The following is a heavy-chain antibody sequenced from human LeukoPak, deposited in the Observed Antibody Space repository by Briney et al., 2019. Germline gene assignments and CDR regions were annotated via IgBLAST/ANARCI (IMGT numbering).Heavy chain of an antibody. CDR3: ARGATTADAFDI. CDR2: MNPNSGNT. J-gene: IGHJ3*02. D-gene: IGHD5-24*01. V-gene: IGHV1-8*03. CDR1: GYTFTSYD. Sequence: GASVKVSCKASGYTFTSYDINWVRQATGQGLEWMGWMNPNSGNTGYAQRFQGRVTITRNTSMSTAYKELSSLRSEDTAVYYCARGATTADAFDIWGQGTMVTVSS.